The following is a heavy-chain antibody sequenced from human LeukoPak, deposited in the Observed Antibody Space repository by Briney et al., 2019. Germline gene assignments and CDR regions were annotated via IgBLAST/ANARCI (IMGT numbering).Heavy chain of an antibody. CDR1: GYTSTAYY. D-gene: IGHD6-13*01. Sequence: ASVKVSCKASGYTSTAYYVHWVRQAPGQGLEWMGWINPNSGGTNYAQKFQGWVTMTRDTSISTAYMELNRLRSDDTAVYYCARDQASAAVGTVYYYHGMDVWGQGTTVTVSS. CDR3: ARDQASAAVGTVYYYHGMDV. V-gene: IGHV1-2*04. CDR2: INPNSGGT. J-gene: IGHJ6*02.